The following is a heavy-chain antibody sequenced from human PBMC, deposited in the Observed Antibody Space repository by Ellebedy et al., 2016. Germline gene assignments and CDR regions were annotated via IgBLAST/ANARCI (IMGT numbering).Heavy chain of an antibody. CDR2: IKQDGSEK. D-gene: IGHD2-21*02. V-gene: IGHV3-7*03. CDR3: ARDCGGDCYSYYYYYYGMDV. J-gene: IGHJ6*02. CDR1: GFTFSSYG. Sequence: GESLKISCAASGFTFSSYGMHWVRQAPGKGLEWVANIKQDGSEKYYVDSVKGRFTISRDNAKNSLYLQMNSLRAEDTAVYYCARDCGGDCYSYYYYYYGMDVWGQGTTVTVSS.